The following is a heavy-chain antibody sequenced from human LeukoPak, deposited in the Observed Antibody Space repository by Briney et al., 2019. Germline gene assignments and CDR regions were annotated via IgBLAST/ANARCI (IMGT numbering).Heavy chain of an antibody. Sequence: GGSLRLSCAATEFTFNNYGMHWVRQAPGKGLEWVAVVASDGKDKRYADSVKGRFTISRDNSKNTLYLQMNSLRAEDTAVYYCAKVVGDSSSWSIWGQGTLVTVSS. D-gene: IGHD6-13*01. J-gene: IGHJ4*02. CDR2: VASDGKDK. CDR1: EFTFNNYG. CDR3: AKVVGDSSSWSI. V-gene: IGHV3-30*18.